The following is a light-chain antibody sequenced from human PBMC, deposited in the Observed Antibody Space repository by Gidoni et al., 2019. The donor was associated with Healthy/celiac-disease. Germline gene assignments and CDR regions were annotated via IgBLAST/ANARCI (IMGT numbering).Light chain of an antibody. CDR2: KAY. CDR1: QSISSW. Sequence: DIQMTQSPSTLSASVGDRVTITCRASQSISSWLAWYQQKPGKAPKLLIYKAYSLESGVPSRFSGSGSGTEFTLTISSLQHDDFATYYCQQYNSYLTFGPGTKVDIK. V-gene: IGKV1-5*03. CDR3: QQYNSYLT. J-gene: IGKJ3*01.